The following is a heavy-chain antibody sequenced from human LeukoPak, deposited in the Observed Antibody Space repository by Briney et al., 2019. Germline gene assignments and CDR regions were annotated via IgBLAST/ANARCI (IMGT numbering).Heavy chain of an antibody. D-gene: IGHD5-18*01. J-gene: IGHJ6*03. V-gene: IGHV5-51*01. CDR1: GYSFATYW. CDR3: ARHSGAYGYGRGYYDYFYMDV. CDR2: IYPLDADT. Sequence: HGESLKISCKASGYSFATYWIGWVRQMPGKGLEWMGIIYPLDADTTYSPSFQGQVTISVDKSISTASLEWSSLKAYATAMYFCARHSGAYGYGRGYYDYFYMDVWGTGTTVTVSS.